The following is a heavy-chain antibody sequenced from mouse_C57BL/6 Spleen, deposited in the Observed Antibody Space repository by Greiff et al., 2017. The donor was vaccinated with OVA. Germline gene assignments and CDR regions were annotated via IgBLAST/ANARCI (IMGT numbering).Heavy chain of an antibody. D-gene: IGHD2-4*01. V-gene: IGHV1-4*01. J-gene: IGHJ4*01. CDR1: GYTFTSYT. CDR2: INPSSGCT. CDR3: ARWTSDDDDYAMDY. Sequence: QVQLQQSGAELARPGASVKMSCKASGYTFTSYTMHWVKQRPGQGLEWIGYINPSSGCTKYNQKFKDKATLTEDKSSSTAYMQLSSLTSEDSAVYYGARWTSDDDDYAMDYWGQGTSVTVSS.